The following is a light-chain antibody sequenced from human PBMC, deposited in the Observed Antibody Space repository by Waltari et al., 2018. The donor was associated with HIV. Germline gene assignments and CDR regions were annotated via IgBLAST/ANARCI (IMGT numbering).Light chain of an antibody. V-gene: IGKV3-15*01. Sequence: VMTQSPATLSVSLGGSATISCRTSDSIGNNLIWYQQRPGQAPRVLIYGASTRAPGIPGRITGSGSGTEFTLTINNLQPEDTAVYYCHQHNYSPRSFGQGTRVDLK. CDR1: DSIGNN. CDR2: GAS. J-gene: IGKJ1*01. CDR3: HQHNYSPRS.